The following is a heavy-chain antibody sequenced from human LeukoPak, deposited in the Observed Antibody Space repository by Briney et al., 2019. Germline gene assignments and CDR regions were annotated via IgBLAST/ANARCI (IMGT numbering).Heavy chain of an antibody. CDR3: ARGSSSLRHYFDY. J-gene: IGHJ4*02. CDR2: INHSGST. Sequence: SETLSLTCAVYGGSFSGYYWSWIRQPPGKGLEWIGEINHSGSTNYNPSLKSRVTISVDTSKNQFSLKLSSVTAADTAVYYCARGSSSLRHYFDYWGQRTLVTVSS. D-gene: IGHD6-13*01. V-gene: IGHV4-34*01. CDR1: GGSFSGYY.